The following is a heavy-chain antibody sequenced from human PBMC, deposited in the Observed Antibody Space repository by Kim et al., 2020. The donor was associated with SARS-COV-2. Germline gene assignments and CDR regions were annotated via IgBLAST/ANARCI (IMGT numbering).Heavy chain of an antibody. J-gene: IGHJ6*02. D-gene: IGHD3-10*01. CDR3: ARGDWGYYYGSGSYYFV. Sequence: LKSRVTISVDTSKNQFSLKLSSVTAADTAVYYCARGDWGYYYGSGSYYFVWGQGTTVTVSS. V-gene: IGHV4-34*01.